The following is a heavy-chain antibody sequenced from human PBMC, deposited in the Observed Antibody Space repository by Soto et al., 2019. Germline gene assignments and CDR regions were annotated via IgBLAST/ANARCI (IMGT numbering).Heavy chain of an antibody. CDR3: AKDLMAILERWVFAFDI. CDR2: ISGSGGST. CDR1: GFTFSSYA. Sequence: GGSLRLSCAASGFTFSSYAMIWVRQAPGNGLEWVSAISGSGGSTYYADSVKGRFTISRDNSKNTLYLQMNSLRAEDTAVYYCAKDLMAILERWVFAFDIWGQGTMVTVSS. V-gene: IGHV3-23*01. D-gene: IGHD3-9*01. J-gene: IGHJ3*02.